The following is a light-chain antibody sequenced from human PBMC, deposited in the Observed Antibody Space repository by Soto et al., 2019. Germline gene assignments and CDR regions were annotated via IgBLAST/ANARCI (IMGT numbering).Light chain of an antibody. Sequence: DIQMTQSPSTLSASVGDRVTITCRASQSISSWLAWYQHKPKRAPKLLIYKASYLGSGVPSRFSGSGSGTEFTLTISSLQPDDFATYYCQQYNTYSQTFGQGTKVDIK. CDR2: KAS. J-gene: IGKJ1*01. V-gene: IGKV1-5*03. CDR1: QSISSW. CDR3: QQYNTYSQT.